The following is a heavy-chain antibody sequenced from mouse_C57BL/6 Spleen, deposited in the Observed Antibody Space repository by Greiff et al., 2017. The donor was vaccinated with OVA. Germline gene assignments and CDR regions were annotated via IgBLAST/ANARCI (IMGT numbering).Heavy chain of an antibody. Sequence: EVKLQQSGPELVKPGASVKISCKASGYTFTDYYMNWVKQSHGKSLEWIGDINPNNGGTSYNQKFKGKATLTVDKSSSTAYMELRSLTSEDSAVYYCARFRHYYGSSLYYAMDYWGQGTSVTVSS. J-gene: IGHJ4*01. CDR1: GYTFTDYY. CDR3: ARFRHYYGSSLYYAMDY. D-gene: IGHD1-1*01. V-gene: IGHV1-26*01. CDR2: INPNNGGT.